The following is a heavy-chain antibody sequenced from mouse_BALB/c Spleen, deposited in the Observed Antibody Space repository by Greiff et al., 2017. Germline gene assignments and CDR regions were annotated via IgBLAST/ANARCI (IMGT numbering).Heavy chain of an antibody. CDR3: ARSWYYAMDY. Sequence: EVKVVESGAELVKPGASVKLSCTASGFNIKDTYMHWVKQRPEQGLEWIGRIDPANGNTKYDPKFQGKATITADTSSNTAYLQLSSLTSEDTAVYYCARSWYYAMDYWGQGTSVTVSS. CDR2: IDPANGNT. J-gene: IGHJ4*01. CDR1: GFNIKDTY. V-gene: IGHV14-3*02.